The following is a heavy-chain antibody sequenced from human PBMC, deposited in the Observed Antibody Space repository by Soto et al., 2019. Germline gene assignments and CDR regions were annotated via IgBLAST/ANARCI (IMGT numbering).Heavy chain of an antibody. CDR1: GSTSSSDA. V-gene: IGHV3-23*01. D-gene: IGHD3-22*01. CDR3: AKVGYESRGYYYHDAFHI. Sequence: EVQLLESGGGLVQAGGSLRLSCRASGSTSSSDAMTWVRQAPGKGLEWVSVISGGGDSAYYADSVQGRFAISRDNSKNTLFLQMSSLRAEDTAVYYCAKVGYESRGYYYHDAFHIWGQGTMVTVSS. CDR2: ISGGGDSA. J-gene: IGHJ3*02.